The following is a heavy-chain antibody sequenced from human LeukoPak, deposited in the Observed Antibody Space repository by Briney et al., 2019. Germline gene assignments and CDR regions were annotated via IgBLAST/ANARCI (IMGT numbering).Heavy chain of an antibody. Sequence: GGSLRLSCAASGFTFSSYWMSWVRQSPGKGLEWVANINQDGGENHYVDSVKGRFTISRDNAKNSVFVQMNGLRVEDTAVYYCVRAGGSSWSDFWGQGTLVTVSS. CDR2: INQDGGEN. D-gene: IGHD6-13*01. CDR3: VRAGGSSWSDF. CDR1: GFTFSSYW. J-gene: IGHJ4*02. V-gene: IGHV3-7*01.